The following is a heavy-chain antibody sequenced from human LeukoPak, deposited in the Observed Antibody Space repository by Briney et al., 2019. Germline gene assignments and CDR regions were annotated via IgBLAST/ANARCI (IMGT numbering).Heavy chain of an antibody. V-gene: IGHV3-66*01. J-gene: IGHJ5*02. CDR3: ARVVPAATNWFDP. D-gene: IGHD2-2*01. CDR1: GFTVSSNY. CDR2: IYSGGST. Sequence: GGSLRLSCAASGFTVSSNYMSWVRQAPGKGLEWVSVIYSGGSTYYADSVKGRFTLSRDKPKNTLYLQMNSLRAEDTAVYYCARVVPAATNWFDPWGQGTLVTVSS.